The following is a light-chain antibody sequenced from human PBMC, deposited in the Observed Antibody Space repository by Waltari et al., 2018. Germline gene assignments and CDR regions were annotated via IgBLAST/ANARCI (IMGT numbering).Light chain of an antibody. CDR2: KVS. CDR3: MQGTHWPLT. V-gene: IGKV2-30*02. CDR1: QSLVLSDGNTY. Sequence: DVAMTQSPLSLPVTLGQPASISCRSSQSLVLSDGNTYLNWFQQRPGQSPRRLIYKVSKRDSGVPDRFSGSGSGTDFTLKISRVEVEDVGVYYCMQGTHWPLTFGPGTKVDIK. J-gene: IGKJ3*01.